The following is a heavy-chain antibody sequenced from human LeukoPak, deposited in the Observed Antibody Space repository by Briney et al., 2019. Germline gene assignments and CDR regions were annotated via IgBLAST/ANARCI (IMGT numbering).Heavy chain of an antibody. J-gene: IGHJ4*02. CDR1: GGSITSGDYY. V-gene: IGHV4-30-4*01. CDR3: ARRRCGTTTSCSVDS. CDR2: IYYSGST. Sequence: PQTLSLTCTVSGGSITSGDYYWSWIRQPPGKGLEWIGYIYYSGSTYYNPSLKSRVTISVDTSNNQFSLKLSSVTAADTAVYYCARRRCGTTTSCSVDSWGQGTLVTVSS. D-gene: IGHD2-2*01.